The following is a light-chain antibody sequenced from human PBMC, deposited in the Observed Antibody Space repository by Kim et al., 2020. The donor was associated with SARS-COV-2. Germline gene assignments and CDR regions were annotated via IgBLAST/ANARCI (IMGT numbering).Light chain of an antibody. CDR1: STNIGYNY. CDR2: DNI. Sequence: QSVLTQPPSVSASPGQKVTISCSGSSTNIGYNYDSWYQQHPGTAPKLLIYDNIKRPSGIPDRFSGSRSGTSATLAITGLQTGDEAGYYCGTCDSGLSFVVFGGGTQLTVL. CDR3: GTCDSGLSFVV. V-gene: IGLV1-51*01. J-gene: IGLJ2*01.